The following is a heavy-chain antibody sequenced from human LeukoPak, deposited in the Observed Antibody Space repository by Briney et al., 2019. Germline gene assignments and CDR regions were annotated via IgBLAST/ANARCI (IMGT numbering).Heavy chain of an antibody. V-gene: IGHV3-48*03. D-gene: IGHD6-13*01. CDR2: ISTSASTI. CDR3: ATSRGSWPDYFDY. J-gene: IGHJ4*02. Sequence: GGSLRLSCAVSRFTFSSYEMNWVRQAPGKGLEWVSYISTSASTIYYADSVKGRFTISRDNAKNSLYLQMNSLRAEDTAVYYCATSRGSWPDYFDYWGQGTLVTVSS. CDR1: RFTFSSYE.